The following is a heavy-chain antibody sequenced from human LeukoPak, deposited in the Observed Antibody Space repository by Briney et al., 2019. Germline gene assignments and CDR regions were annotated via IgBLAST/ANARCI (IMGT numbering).Heavy chain of an antibody. CDR1: GGAFSGYY. J-gene: IGHJ6*04. D-gene: IGHD2-2*01. CDR2: INHSGST. Sequence: KPSETLSLTCAVYGGAFSGYYWSGIRQPPGKGLEWIGEINHSGSTNYNPSLKSRVTISVDTSKNQFSLKLSSVTAADTAVYYCARGLRIVVGYYYYGMDVWGKGTTVTVSS. V-gene: IGHV4-34*01. CDR3: ARGLRIVVGYYYYGMDV.